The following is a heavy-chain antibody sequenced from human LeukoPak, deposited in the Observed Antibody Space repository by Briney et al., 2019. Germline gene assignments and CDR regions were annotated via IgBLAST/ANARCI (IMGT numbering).Heavy chain of an antibody. D-gene: IGHD4-17*01. J-gene: IGHJ4*02. CDR3: TRNTVTVHFDY. CDR2: IRSKAFGGTP. Sequence: GGSLRLSCSASGFTFDDYAVSWFRQAPGKGLGWVGFIRSKAFGGTPEYAASVRGRFTISRDDSKSIAYLQMNSLKTEDTAVYYCTRNTVTVHFDYWSQGTLVTVSS. V-gene: IGHV3-49*03. CDR1: GFTFDDYA.